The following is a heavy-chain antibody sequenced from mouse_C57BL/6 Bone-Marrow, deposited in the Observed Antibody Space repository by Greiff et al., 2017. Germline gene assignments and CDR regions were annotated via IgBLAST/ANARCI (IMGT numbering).Heavy chain of an antibody. V-gene: IGHV1-64*01. CDR2: IHPNSGST. CDR3: AWGIYYDYDGGYFDD. Sequence: VQLQQPGAELVKPGASVKLSCKASGYTFTSYWMHWVKQRPGQGLEWIGMIHPNSGSTNYNEKFKSKATLTVDKSSSTAYMQLSSLTSEDSAVYYCAWGIYYDYDGGYFDDWGQGTTLTVSS. CDR1: GYTFTSYW. D-gene: IGHD2-4*01. J-gene: IGHJ2*01.